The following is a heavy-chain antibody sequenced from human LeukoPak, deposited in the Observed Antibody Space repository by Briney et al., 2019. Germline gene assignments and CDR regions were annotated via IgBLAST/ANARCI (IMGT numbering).Heavy chain of an antibody. CDR2: ISSSGSTI. J-gene: IGHJ4*02. D-gene: IGHD5-18*01. Sequence: PGGSLRLSCAASGFTFSSYSMNWVRQAPGKGLEWVSYISSSGSTIYYADSVKGRFTISRDNAKNSLYLQMNSLRAEDTAVYYCARDPGYSYGIDYWGQGTLVTVSS. V-gene: IGHV3-48*04. CDR3: ARDPGYSYGIDY. CDR1: GFTFSSYS.